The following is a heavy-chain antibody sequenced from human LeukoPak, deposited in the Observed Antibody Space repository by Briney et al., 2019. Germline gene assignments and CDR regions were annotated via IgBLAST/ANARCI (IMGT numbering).Heavy chain of an antibody. V-gene: IGHV4-39*01. CDR1: GGSISTGNYW. CDR2: IFHTGKT. D-gene: IGHD3-16*01. J-gene: IGHJ4*02. CDR3: ARQMGVGVWALDY. Sequence: SETLSLTCDVSGGSISTGNYWWGWLRQPPGKGLEWIRIIFHTGKTTDNPSLKSRVSMSVDTSKNQFSLRLSAVTAADTAVYYCARQMGVGVWALDYWGQGALVTVSS.